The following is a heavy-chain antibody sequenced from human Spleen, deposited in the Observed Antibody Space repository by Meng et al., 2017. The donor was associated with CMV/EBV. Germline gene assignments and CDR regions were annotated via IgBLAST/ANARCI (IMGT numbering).Heavy chain of an antibody. D-gene: IGHD2-2*01. V-gene: IGHV4-34*01. Sequence: SFSGYYWSWIRQPPGKGLEWIGEINHSGSTNYNPSLKSRVTISVDTSKNQFSLKLSSVTAADTAVYYCARGRYCSSTSGRMNDAFDIWGQGTMVTVSS. CDR3: ARGRYCSSTSGRMNDAFDI. J-gene: IGHJ3*02. CDR2: INHSGST. CDR1: SFSGYY.